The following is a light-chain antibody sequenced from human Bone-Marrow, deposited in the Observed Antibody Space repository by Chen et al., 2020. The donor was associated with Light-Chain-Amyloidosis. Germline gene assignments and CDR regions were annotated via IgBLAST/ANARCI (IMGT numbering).Light chain of an antibody. J-gene: IGLJ3*02. CDR1: NIGSTS. V-gene: IGLV3-21*02. Sequence: SYVLTQPSSVSVAPGQTATIACGGNNIGSTSVHWYQQPPGQAPLLVVYDDSDRPSGIPERLAGSNSGNTATLTSSRGEAGDEADYYCQVWGRSSDRPVFGGGTKLTVL. CDR3: QVWGRSSDRPV. CDR2: DDS.